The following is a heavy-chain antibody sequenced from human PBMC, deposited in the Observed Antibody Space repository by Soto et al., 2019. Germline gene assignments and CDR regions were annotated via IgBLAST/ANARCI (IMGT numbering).Heavy chain of an antibody. CDR2: FSHSGTT. V-gene: IGHV4-38-2*02. D-gene: IGHD3-3*01. CDR1: YGSIISYYW. J-gene: IGHJ4*02. CDR3: AKAVNVGYYPY. Sequence: PSESLALTYPVSYGSIISYYWWPRIRQSPGEGVLWIGGFSHSGTTYYNPPLESRVIISVYTSESRFALGLTSVCAADSAVYYYAKAVNVGYYPYLGQGTLVTVSS.